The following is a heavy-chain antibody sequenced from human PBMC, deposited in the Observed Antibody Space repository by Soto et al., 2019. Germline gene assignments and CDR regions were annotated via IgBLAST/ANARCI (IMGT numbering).Heavy chain of an antibody. V-gene: IGHV4-4*07. CDR3: ARGQRFSDWFDP. CDR2: IYSSGGT. CDR1: GGSMSSYY. D-gene: IGHD3-3*01. Sequence: SETLSLTCIVSGGSMSSYYWTWIRQPAGKGLEWIGRIYSSGGTHYNPSLKSRVVISLDTSKNQFSLRLNSVTAADTAVYYCARGQRFSDWFDPWGQGTLVTVSS. J-gene: IGHJ5*02.